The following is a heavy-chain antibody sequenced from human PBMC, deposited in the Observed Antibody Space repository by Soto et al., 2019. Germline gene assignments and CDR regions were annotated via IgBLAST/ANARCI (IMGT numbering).Heavy chain of an antibody. J-gene: IGHJ4*02. CDR1: GGSISSSSYY. CDR3: ARLSRYIAVAGPNYFDY. D-gene: IGHD6-19*01. Sequence: SETLSLTCTVSGGSISSSSYYWGWIRQPPGKGLEWIGSIYYSGSTYYNPSLKIRVTISVDTSKNKFSLKLSSVTAADTAVYYCARLSRYIAVAGPNYFDYWGQGTLVTVYS. V-gene: IGHV4-39*01. CDR2: IYYSGST.